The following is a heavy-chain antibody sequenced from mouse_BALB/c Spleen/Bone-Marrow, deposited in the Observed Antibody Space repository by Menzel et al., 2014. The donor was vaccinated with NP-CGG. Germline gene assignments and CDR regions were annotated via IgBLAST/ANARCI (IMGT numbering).Heavy chain of an antibody. Sequence: EVKLQESGGGLVQPGGSLKLSCAASGFYFSAYWMSWVRQAPGKGLEWIGEINPDSRTINYTPSLKDKFIISRDNAKNTLYLQMSKVRSEDTALYYCARLYDYGWFAYWGQGTLVTVSA. CDR1: GFYFSAYW. CDR3: ARLYDYGWFAY. D-gene: IGHD2-4*01. V-gene: IGHV4-1*02. J-gene: IGHJ3*01. CDR2: INPDSRTI.